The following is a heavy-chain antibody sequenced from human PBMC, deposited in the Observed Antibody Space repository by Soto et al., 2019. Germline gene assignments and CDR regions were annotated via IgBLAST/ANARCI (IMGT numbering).Heavy chain of an antibody. CDR2: ISGSGGST. D-gene: IGHD3-22*01. CDR3: AKGGMIVLYYFDY. V-gene: IGHV3-23*01. CDR1: GFTFSSYA. Sequence: EVQLLESGGGLVQPGGSLRLSCAASGFTFSSYAMSLVRQAPGKGLEWVSAISGSGGSTYYADSVKGRYTISRDNSKNTLCLQMNSLGAEDTAVYYCAKGGMIVLYYFDYWGQGTLVTVSS. J-gene: IGHJ4*02.